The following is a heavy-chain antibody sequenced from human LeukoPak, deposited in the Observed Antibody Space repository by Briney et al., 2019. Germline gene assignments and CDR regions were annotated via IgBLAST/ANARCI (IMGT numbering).Heavy chain of an antibody. Sequence: GGSLRLSCAASGFTFSSYAMSWVLQAPGKGLEWVSAISGSGGSTYYADSVKGRFTISRDNPKNTLYLQLNSLRAEDTAVYYCAKATRSSWQFDYWGQGTLVSVSS. J-gene: IGHJ4*02. CDR3: AKATRSSWQFDY. D-gene: IGHD6-13*01. CDR1: GFTFSSYA. CDR2: ISGSGGST. V-gene: IGHV3-23*01.